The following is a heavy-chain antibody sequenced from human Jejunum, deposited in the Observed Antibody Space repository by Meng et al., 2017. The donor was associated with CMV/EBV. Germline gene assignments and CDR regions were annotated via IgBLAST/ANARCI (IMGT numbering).Heavy chain of an antibody. Sequence: LTCPVSVGSNSRNNWWHLGRQSPGKGLERIAEIYHAGDANYNPSLKSRVTKSVEKTKNQFTLKLSSETAAGADVYYCASNSEIIWAKSWGQGTLVTVSS. CDR2: IYHAGDA. J-gene: IGHJ5*02. CDR1: VGSNSRNNW. D-gene: IGHD3-16*01. V-gene: IGHV4-4*02. CDR3: ASNSEIIWAKS.